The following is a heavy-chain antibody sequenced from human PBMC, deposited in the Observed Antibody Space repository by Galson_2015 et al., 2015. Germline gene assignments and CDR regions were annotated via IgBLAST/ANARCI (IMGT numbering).Heavy chain of an antibody. J-gene: IGHJ4*02. CDR1: GFTFSSYS. CDR2: ISSSSSTI. V-gene: IGHV3-48*02. D-gene: IGHD6-13*01. CDR3: ARDRLEQRLVGVTRSKGGLFDY. Sequence: LSCAASGFTFSSYSMNWVRQAPGKGLEWVSYISSSSSTIYYADSVKGRFTISRDNAKNSLYLQMNSLRDEDTAVYYCARDRLEQRLVGVTRSKGGLFDYWGQGTLVTVSS.